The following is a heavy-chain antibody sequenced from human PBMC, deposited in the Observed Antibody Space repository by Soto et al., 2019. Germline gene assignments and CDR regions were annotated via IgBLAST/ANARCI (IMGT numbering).Heavy chain of an antibody. CDR2: IHHSGST. V-gene: IGHV4-39*01. CDR3: ARHDRHSSRWYYFDY. Sequence: SEPLSLTCTASGGTISISVYFWGLIRQPPGKGLKWVGHIHHSGSTYYNPTLNSRVTMSVDTSKNQFSLKLRSVTAAATAVYYCARHDRHSSRWYYFDYWGQGTLVTVS. J-gene: IGHJ4*02. D-gene: IGHD6-19*01. CDR1: GGTISISVYF.